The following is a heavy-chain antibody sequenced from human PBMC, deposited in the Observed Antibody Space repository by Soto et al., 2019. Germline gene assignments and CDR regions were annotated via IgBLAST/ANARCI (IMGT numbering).Heavy chain of an antibody. J-gene: IGHJ4*02. V-gene: IGHV1-69*01. Sequence: SVKVSCTASGYTFTSYGISWVRQAPGQGLEWLGGIIPIFGTANYAQKFQGRVTITADESTSTAYMELSSLRSEDTAVYYCARNGAAGGAPYCNGGSCCFDYWGQGALVTVSS. CDR2: IIPIFGTA. D-gene: IGHD2-15*01. CDR3: ARNGAAGGAPYCNGGSCCFDY. CDR1: GYTFTSYG.